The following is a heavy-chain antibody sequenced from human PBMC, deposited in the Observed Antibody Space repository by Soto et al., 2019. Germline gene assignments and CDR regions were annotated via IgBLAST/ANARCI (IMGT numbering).Heavy chain of an antibody. CDR3: AKDKWVYSSSSSYGMDV. D-gene: IGHD6-6*01. Sequence: QVQLVESGGGVVQPGRSLRLSCAASGFTFSSYGMHWVRQAPGKGLEWVAVIVYDGSNKYYEESVKGRFTISRDNSKNTLYLQMNSLRAEDTAVYYCAKDKWVYSSSSSYGMDVWGQGTTVTVSS. J-gene: IGHJ6*02. V-gene: IGHV3-30*18. CDR1: GFTFSSYG. CDR2: IVYDGSNK.